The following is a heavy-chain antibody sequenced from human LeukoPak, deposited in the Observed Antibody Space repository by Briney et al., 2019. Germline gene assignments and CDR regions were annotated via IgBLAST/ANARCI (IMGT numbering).Heavy chain of an antibody. Sequence: PSETLSLTCTVSGGSISSSSYYWGWIRQPPGKGLEWIGSIYYSGSTYYNPSLKSRVTISVDTSKNQFSLKLSSVTAADTAVYYCARDLQYDSSGYHLGYYYYYMDVWGKGTTVTVSS. CDR1: GGSISSSSYY. J-gene: IGHJ6*03. CDR2: IYYSGST. V-gene: IGHV4-39*07. D-gene: IGHD3-22*01. CDR3: ARDLQYDSSGYHLGYYYYYMDV.